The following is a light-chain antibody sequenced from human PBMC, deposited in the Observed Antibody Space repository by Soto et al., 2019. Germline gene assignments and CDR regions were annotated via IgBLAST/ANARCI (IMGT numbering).Light chain of an antibody. J-gene: IGKJ3*01. CDR2: DAS. V-gene: IGKV1-39*01. Sequence: IQMTQSPSSLSASVGDRVTITCQASQDISNYLNWYQQKPGKAPKLLIYDASSLYSGVPSRFSGSGSGTDFTLTISTLQPEDFATYYCQQSYSTPTFGPGTKVDIK. CDR3: QQSYSTPT. CDR1: QDISNY.